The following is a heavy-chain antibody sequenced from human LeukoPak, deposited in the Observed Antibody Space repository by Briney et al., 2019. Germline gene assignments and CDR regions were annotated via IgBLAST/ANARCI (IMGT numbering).Heavy chain of an antibody. J-gene: IGHJ4*02. CDR1: GYTLTHYA. D-gene: IGHD3-10*01. Sequence: GASVKVSCKASGYTLTHYAMNWVRQAPGQGLEWMGWINTNTGKPTYAQAFTGRFVFSLDTSVSTAYLQISSLKAEDTAVYYCARGSDSGRLCHDHWGQGTLAIVSS. CDR2: INTNTGKP. V-gene: IGHV7-4-1*02. CDR3: ARGSDSGRLCHDH.